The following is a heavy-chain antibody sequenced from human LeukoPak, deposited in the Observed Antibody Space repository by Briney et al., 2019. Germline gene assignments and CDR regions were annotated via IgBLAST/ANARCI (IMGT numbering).Heavy chain of an antibody. CDR2: SVPMSDTK. V-gene: IGHV1-69*05. CDR3: AATSIIFNWFDP. J-gene: IGHJ5*02. D-gene: IGHD1-14*01. CDR1: GGSFGDFA. Sequence: SVTVSCKASGGSFGDFAIICVRQAPGHVLEWMGRSVPMSDTKDYAQKFQGRVAFTTDESTTTAHMELSNLSPEDTAVYYCAATSIIFNWFDPWGQGTLVSVSS.